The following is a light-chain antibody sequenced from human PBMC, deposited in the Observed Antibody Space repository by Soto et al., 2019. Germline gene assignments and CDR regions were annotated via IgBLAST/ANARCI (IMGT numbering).Light chain of an antibody. CDR3: ALYLGSGIWV. Sequence: QTVVTQEPSFSVSPGGTVTLTCGLRSGSVSTNYYPSWYQQTPGQAPRTLMHSSNTRSSGVPDRFSGSILGNKAALTITGAQAEDEADYYCALYLGSGIWVFGGGTQLTVL. CDR1: SGSVSTNYY. CDR2: SSN. J-gene: IGLJ3*02. V-gene: IGLV8-61*01.